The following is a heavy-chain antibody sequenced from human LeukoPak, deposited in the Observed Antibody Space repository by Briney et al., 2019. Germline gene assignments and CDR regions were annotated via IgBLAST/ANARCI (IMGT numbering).Heavy chain of an antibody. D-gene: IGHD6-19*01. CDR2: IRSSSSYI. J-gene: IGHJ4*02. V-gene: IGHV3-21*01. CDR1: GCTFSSYS. Sequence: GGSLRLSCAVSGCTFSSYSMNWVRQAPGKGLEWVSSIRSSSSYIYYADSVKGRFTISRDNAKNPLYLQMNSLRAEDTAVYYCARDAGNSSGWNDFDYWGQGTLVTVSS. CDR3: ARDAGNSSGWNDFDY.